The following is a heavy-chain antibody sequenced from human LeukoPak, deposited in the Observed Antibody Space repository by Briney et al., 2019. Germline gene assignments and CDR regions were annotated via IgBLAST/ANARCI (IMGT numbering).Heavy chain of an antibody. CDR2: ISGSSSYI. J-gene: IGHJ4*02. Sequence: GGSLRLSCAASGFTFSSYSMNWVRQAPGKGLEWVSSISGSSSYIYYADSVKGRFTISRDNARNSLYVQMNSLRAEDTAVYYCAKAVGTVTMSVDYWGQGTLVTVSS. CDR3: AKAVGTVTMSVDY. CDR1: GFTFSSYS. D-gene: IGHD4-17*01. V-gene: IGHV3-21*04.